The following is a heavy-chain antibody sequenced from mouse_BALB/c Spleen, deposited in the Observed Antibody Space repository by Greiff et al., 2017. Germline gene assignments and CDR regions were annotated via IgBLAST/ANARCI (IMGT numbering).Heavy chain of an antibody. D-gene: IGHD1-1*01. CDR1: GFTFSSFG. CDR2: ISSGSSTI. CDR3: ARPYDGSGYSFDY. J-gene: IGHJ2*01. Sequence: EVKLVESGGGLVQPGGSRKLSCAASGFTFSSFGMHWVRQAPEKGLEWVAYISSGSSTIYYADTVKGRFTISRDNPKNTLFLQMTSLRSEDTAMYYCARPYDGSGYSFDYWGQGTTLTVSS. V-gene: IGHV5-17*02.